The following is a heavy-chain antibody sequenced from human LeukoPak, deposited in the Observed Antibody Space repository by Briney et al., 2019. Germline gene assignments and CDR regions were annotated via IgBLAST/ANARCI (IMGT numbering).Heavy chain of an antibody. CDR3: ARGGYYGSGNDFRFDP. J-gene: IGHJ5*02. CDR2: IYYSGST. D-gene: IGHD3-10*01. V-gene: IGHV4-39*07. Sequence: SETLSLTCTVSGGSISSSSYYWGWIRQPPGKGLEWIGSIYYSGSTYYNPSLKSRVTISVDTSKNQFSLKLNSVTAADTAVYYCARGGYYGSGNDFRFDPWGQGTLVTVSS. CDR1: GGSISSSSYY.